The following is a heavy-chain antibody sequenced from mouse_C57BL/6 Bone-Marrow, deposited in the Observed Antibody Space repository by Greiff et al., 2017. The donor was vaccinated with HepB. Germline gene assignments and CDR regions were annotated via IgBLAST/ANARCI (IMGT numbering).Heavy chain of an antibody. J-gene: IGHJ4*01. CDR3: ARNGRAMDY. CDR1: GYTFTSCW. V-gene: IGHV1-69*01. D-gene: IGHD1-1*01. CDR2: IDPSDSYT. Sequence: QVQLQQPGAELVMPGASVKLSCKASGYTFTSCWMHWVKQRPGQGLEWIGEIDPSDSYTNYNQKFKGKSTLTVDKSSSTAYMQLSSLTSEDSAVYYCARNGRAMDYWGQGTSVTVSS.